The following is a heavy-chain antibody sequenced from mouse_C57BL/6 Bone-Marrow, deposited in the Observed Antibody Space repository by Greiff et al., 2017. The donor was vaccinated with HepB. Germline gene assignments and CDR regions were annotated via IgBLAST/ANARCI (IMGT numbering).Heavy chain of an antibody. CDR1: GYTFTSYW. CDR3: ARFRRGYAMDY. J-gene: IGHJ4*01. V-gene: IGHV1-69*01. Sequence: QVQLQQPGAELVMPGASVKLSCKASGYTFTSYWMHWVKQRPGQGLEWIGEIDPSDSYTNYNQKFKGKSTLTVDKSSSTAYMPLSSLTSEDSAVYYCARFRRGYAMDYWGQGTSVTVSS. CDR2: IDPSDSYT.